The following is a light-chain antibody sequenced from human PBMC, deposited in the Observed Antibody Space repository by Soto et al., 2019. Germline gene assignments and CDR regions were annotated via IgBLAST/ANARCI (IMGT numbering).Light chain of an antibody. J-gene: IGLJ3*02. V-gene: IGLV2-8*01. CDR2: EVT. Sequence: QSALTQPPSASGSPGQSVTISCTGTSSDVGAYKYVSWYQQYPGKAPKLMIYEVTKRPSGVPDRFSGSKSGNTAPLTVSGLQAEEEGDLYCTSYVVNGIWVFGGGTKLTVL. CDR1: SSDVGAYKY. CDR3: TSYVVNGIWV.